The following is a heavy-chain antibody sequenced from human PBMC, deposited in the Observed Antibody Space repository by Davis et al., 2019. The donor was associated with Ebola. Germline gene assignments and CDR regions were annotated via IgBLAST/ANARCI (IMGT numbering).Heavy chain of an antibody. V-gene: IGHV3-7*03. CDR2: IKQDGSEK. CDR3: AKGLQFWSGGMDV. CDR1: GFTFSSYA. D-gene: IGHD5-18*01. Sequence: PGGSLRLSCAASGFTFSSYAMSWVRQAPGKGLEWVANIKQDGSEKYYVDSVKGRFTISRDNAKNSLYLQMNSLRAGDTAVYYCAKGLQFWSGGMDVWGQGTTVTVSS. J-gene: IGHJ6*02.